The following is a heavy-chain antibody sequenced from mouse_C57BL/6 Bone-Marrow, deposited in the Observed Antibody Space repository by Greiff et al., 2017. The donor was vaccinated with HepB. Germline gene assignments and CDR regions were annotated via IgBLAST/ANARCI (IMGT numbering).Heavy chain of an antibody. CDR3: ARGGWHWYFDV. CDR1: GYSFTGYY. CDR2: INPSTGGT. D-gene: IGHD3-3*01. Sequence: VQLQQSGPELVKPGASVKISCKASGYSFTGYYMNWVKQSPEKSLEWIGEINPSTGGTTYNQKFKAKATLTVDKSSSTAYMQLKSLTSEDSAVYYCARGGWHWYFDVWGTGTTVTVSS. V-gene: IGHV1-42*01. J-gene: IGHJ1*03.